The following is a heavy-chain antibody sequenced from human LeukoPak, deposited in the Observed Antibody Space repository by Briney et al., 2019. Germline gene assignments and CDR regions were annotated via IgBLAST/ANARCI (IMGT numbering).Heavy chain of an antibody. CDR1: GSSISSDY. CDR2: FYYNGST. D-gene: IGHD5-12*01. J-gene: IGHJ5*02. Sequence: SETLSLTCTVSGSSISSDYWSWIRQPPGKGLEWIGYFYYNGSTNYNPSLKSRVTISVDTSKNQFTLKLSSVTAADTAVYYCARQGYSGYESVKWFDPWGQGSLITVSS. CDR3: ARQGYSGYESVKWFDP. V-gene: IGHV4-59*08.